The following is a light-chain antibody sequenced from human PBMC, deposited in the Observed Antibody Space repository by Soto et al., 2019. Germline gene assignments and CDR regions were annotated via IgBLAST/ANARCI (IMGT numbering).Light chain of an antibody. CDR2: EVN. CDR3: SSYAGSNNLYV. Sequence: VLTQPASLSGSPGQSITISCTGTSSDIGAYDYVSWFQQHPGKAPKLMISEVNNRPSGVSNRFSGSKSGNTAYLTISGLQVEDEADYYCSSYAGSNNLYVFGTGTKVTV. J-gene: IGLJ1*01. CDR1: SSDIGAYDY. V-gene: IGLV2-14*01.